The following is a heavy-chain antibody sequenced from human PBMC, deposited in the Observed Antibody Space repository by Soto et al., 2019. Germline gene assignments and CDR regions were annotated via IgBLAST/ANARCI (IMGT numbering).Heavy chain of an antibody. CDR2: FDPEDGET. CDR1: GYTLTELS. V-gene: IGHV1-24*01. J-gene: IGHJ6*03. D-gene: IGHD4-4*01. Sequence: ASVKVSCKVSGYTLTELSMHWVRQAPGKGLEWMGGFDPEDGETIYAQKFQGRVTMTEDTSTDTAYMELSSLRSEDTAVYYCATAMTTVTTPYYYYYMDVWGKGTTVTVSS. CDR3: ATAMTTVTTPYYYYYMDV.